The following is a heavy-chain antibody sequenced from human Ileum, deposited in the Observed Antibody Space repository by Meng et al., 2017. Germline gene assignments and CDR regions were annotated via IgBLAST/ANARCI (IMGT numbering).Heavy chain of an antibody. CDR1: GDSITNTNW. CDR2: VYHSGST. V-gene: IGHV4-4*02. Sequence: QVQLQGSGPGGVKPSGTLSLTCAVSGDSITNTNWWNWVRQPPGKGLEWIGEVYHSGSTNYNPSLQSRVTISIDKSKNQFSLNLTSVTVADTAVYYCARGGLTLERRPLDYWGQGTLVTVSS. J-gene: IGHJ4*02. CDR3: ARGGLTLERRPLDY. D-gene: IGHD1-1*01.